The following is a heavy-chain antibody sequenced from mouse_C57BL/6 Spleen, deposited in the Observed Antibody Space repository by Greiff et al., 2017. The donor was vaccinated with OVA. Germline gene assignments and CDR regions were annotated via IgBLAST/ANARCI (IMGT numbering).Heavy chain of an antibody. J-gene: IGHJ2*01. V-gene: IGHV1-4*01. CDR2: INPSSGYT. CDR3: ARSEYYFDY. Sequence: QVHVKQSGAELARPGASVKMSCKASGYTFTSYTMHWVKQRPGQGLEWIGYINPSSGYTKYNQKFKDKATLTADKSSSTAYMQLSSLTSEDSAVYYCARSEYYFDYWGQGTTLTVSS. CDR1: GYTFTSYT.